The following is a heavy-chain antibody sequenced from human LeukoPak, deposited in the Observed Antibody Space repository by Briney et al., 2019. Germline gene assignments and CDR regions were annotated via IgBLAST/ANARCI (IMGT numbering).Heavy chain of an antibody. Sequence: GGSLRLSCAASGFTFSTYSMHWVRQAPGKGLEWVAIISYDGSNKYYADSVKGRFTISRDNSKNTLSLQMNSLRADDTAVYYRARDWTRYCSGGTCYSFDYWGQGTLVTVSS. V-gene: IGHV3-30*04. CDR3: ARDWTRYCSGGTCYSFDY. J-gene: IGHJ4*02. CDR1: GFTFSTYS. CDR2: ISYDGSNK. D-gene: IGHD2-15*01.